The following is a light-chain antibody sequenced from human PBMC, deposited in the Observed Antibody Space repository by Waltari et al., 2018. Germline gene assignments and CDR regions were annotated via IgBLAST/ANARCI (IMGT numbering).Light chain of an antibody. CDR2: DAS. J-gene: IGKJ5*01. CDR1: QSVSSSY. Sequence: EIVLTQSPATLSLSPGDRATLSCGVSQSVSSSYLAWYQQKPGLAPRLLIYDASSRATGIPDRFSGSGSGTDFTLTISRLEPEDFAVYYCQQYGSSPRGTFGQGTRLEIK. CDR3: QQYGSSPRGT. V-gene: IGKV3D-20*01.